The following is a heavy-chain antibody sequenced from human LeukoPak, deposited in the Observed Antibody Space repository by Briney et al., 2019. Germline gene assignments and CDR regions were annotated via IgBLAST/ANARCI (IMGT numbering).Heavy chain of an antibody. D-gene: IGHD3-16*02. V-gene: IGHV4-30-4*01. CDR2: IYYSGST. J-gene: IGHJ4*02. Sequence: SETLSLTCTVSGGSISSGDYYWSWIRQPPGKGLEWIGYIYYSGSTYYNPSLKSRVTISVDTSKNQFSLKLSSVTAADTAVYYCARAQYDYVWGSYLEFDYWGQGTLVTVSS. CDR3: ARAQYDYVWGSYLEFDY. CDR1: GGSISSGDYY.